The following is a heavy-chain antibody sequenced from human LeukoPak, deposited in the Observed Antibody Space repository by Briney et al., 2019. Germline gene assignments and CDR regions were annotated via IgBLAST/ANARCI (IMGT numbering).Heavy chain of an antibody. D-gene: IGHD3-22*01. CDR3: AGAYYYDSRALDY. CDR2: ISSSGSTI. Sequence: GGSLRLSCAASGFTFSDYYMSWIRQAPGKGLEWVSYISSSGSTIYYADSVKGRFTISRDNAKNSLYLQMNSLRAEDTAVYYCAGAYYYDSRALDYWGQGTLVTVSS. V-gene: IGHV3-11*01. J-gene: IGHJ4*02. CDR1: GFTFSDYY.